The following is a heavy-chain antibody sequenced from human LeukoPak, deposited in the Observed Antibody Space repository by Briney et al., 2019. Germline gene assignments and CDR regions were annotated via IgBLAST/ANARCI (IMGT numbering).Heavy chain of an antibody. CDR1: GGSMSSISYY. CDR3: ARHVTLTGIPLRQPNWFDP. J-gene: IGHJ5*02. Sequence: PSQTLSLTCTVSGGSMSSISYYWGWIRQPPGTGLEWIGSMYYSGSTYYNPSLKSRVTISVDTSKNQFSLKLSSVTAADTAVYYCARHVTLTGIPLRQPNWFDPWGQGTLVTVSS. V-gene: IGHV4-39*01. D-gene: IGHD6-13*01. CDR2: MYYSGST.